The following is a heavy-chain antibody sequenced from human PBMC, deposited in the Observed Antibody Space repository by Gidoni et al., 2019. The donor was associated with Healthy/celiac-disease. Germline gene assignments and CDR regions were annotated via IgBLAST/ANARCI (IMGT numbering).Heavy chain of an antibody. D-gene: IGHD3-10*01. CDR1: TFSSYG. CDR3: ARERDPYYYGSGSYYSRYYYYGMDV. CDR2: IWYDGSNK. J-gene: IGHJ6*02. Sequence: TFSSYGMHWVRQAPGKGLEWVAVIWYDGSNKYYADSVKGRFTISRDNSKNTLYLQMNSLRAEDTAVYYCARERDPYYYGSGSYYSRYYYYGMDVWGQGTTVTVSS. V-gene: IGHV3-33*01.